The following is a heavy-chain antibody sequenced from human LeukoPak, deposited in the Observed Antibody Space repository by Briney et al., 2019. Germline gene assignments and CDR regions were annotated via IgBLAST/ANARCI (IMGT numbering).Heavy chain of an antibody. Sequence: PSETLSLTCTVSGGSVSSGSYYWSWIRQPPGKGLEWIGYIYYSGSTNYNPSLKSRVTISVDTSKNQFSLKLSSVTAADTAVYYCARVGAPYGSGSYYQIWGQGTMVTVSS. J-gene: IGHJ3*02. D-gene: IGHD3-10*01. CDR3: ARVGAPYGSGSYYQI. V-gene: IGHV4-61*01. CDR1: GGSVSSGSYY. CDR2: IYYSGST.